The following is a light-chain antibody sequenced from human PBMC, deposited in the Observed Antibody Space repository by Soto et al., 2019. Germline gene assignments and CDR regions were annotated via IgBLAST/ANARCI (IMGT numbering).Light chain of an antibody. V-gene: IGKV3-20*01. J-gene: IGKJ1*01. Sequence: EIVLTQSPCTLSLSPGERATISCRASQNLSSGYLAWYRQRPGQAPRILIYAASSRATGIPDRFIGSGSGTDFTLTISSLEPEDFAVYYCQHYDTSPRTFGRGTKVE. CDR1: QNLSSGY. CDR2: AAS. CDR3: QHYDTSPRT.